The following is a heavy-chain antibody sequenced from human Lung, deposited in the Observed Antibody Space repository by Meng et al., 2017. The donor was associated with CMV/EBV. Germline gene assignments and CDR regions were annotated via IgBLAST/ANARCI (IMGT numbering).Heavy chain of an antibody. CDR3: AKIGSFTYYYYGMDV. J-gene: IGHJ6*02. V-gene: IGHV3-23*03. Sequence: LSLTXAASGFAFSTYAMSWVRRAPGKGLEWVSVIYSGGVATYYADSVKGRFTISRDNSNNTLFLQMDSLGAEDTAVYYCAKIGSFTYYYYGMDVWGQGTTVTVSS. CDR1: GFAFSTYA. CDR2: IYSGGVAT. D-gene: IGHD1-26*01.